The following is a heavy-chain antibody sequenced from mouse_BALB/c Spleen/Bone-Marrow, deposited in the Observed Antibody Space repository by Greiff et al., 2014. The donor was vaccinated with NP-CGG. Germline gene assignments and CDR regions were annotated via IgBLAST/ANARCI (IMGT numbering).Heavy chain of an antibody. Sequence: PGQGLEWIGWIYPGSGTTKYNEKFKGKATLTVDTSSSTAYMQLSSLTSEDTAVYFCARDHGYVDVMDCWGQGTSVTVSS. CDR2: IYPGSGTT. V-gene: IGHV1-84*02. J-gene: IGHJ4*01. CDR3: ARDHGYVDVMDC. D-gene: IGHD1-2*01.